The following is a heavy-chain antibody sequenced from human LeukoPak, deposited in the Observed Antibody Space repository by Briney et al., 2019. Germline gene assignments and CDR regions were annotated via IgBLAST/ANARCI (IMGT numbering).Heavy chain of an antibody. V-gene: IGHV3-23*01. CDR2: MSGSGGST. Sequence: PGGSLRLSCAASGFTFSSYAMSWVRQAPGKGLEWVSGMSGSGGSTYYADSVKGRFTISRDNAKSSLYLQVNSLRAEDTALYYCARVLPAVAGYFDYWGQGTLVTVSS. CDR3: ARVLPAVAGYFDY. CDR1: GFTFSSYA. J-gene: IGHJ4*02. D-gene: IGHD6-19*01.